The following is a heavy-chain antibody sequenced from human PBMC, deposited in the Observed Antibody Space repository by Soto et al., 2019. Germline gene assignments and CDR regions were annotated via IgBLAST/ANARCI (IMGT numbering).Heavy chain of an antibody. J-gene: IGHJ6*02. V-gene: IGHV4-30-4*01. CDR3: ARYTFGHDREYHYAMDV. Sequence: SETLSLTCTVSGASISSSAYYLRWVRQPPGKGLEWIGYIFHSGSAYYNPSLKSRVTISVDTSKNQFSLKLTSVTAADTAVFYCARYTFGHDREYHYAMDVWGQGTTVNVSS. D-gene: IGHD3-10*02. CDR2: IFHSGSA. CDR1: GASISSSAYY.